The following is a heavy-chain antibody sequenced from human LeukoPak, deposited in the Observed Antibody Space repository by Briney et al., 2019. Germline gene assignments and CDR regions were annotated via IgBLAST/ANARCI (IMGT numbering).Heavy chain of an antibody. D-gene: IGHD4-23*01. J-gene: IGHJ6*03. V-gene: IGHV3-74*01. CDR3: ARAGGLALLNYYYYMDV. Sequence: PGGSLRLSCVASGFTFSSYHMHWVRHAPGKGLVWVSRINSDGTSTSYADSVKGRFTISRDNAKNTLYLQMNSLRAEDSALYYCARAGGLALLNYYYYMDVWGKGTTVAVSS. CDR2: INSDGTST. CDR1: GFTFSSYH.